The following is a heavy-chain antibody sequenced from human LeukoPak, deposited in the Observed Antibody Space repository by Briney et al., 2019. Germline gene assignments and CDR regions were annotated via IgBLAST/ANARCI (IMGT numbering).Heavy chain of an antibody. V-gene: IGHV4-39*07. J-gene: IGHJ4*02. CDR3: ARTPPQGRSPSY. Sequence: SETLSLTCTVSGGSISSSSYYWGWIRQPPGKGLEWIGSIYYSGSTYYNPSLKSRVTISVDTSKNQFSLKLSSVTAADTAVYYCARTPPQGRSPSYWGQGTLVTVSS. CDR1: GGSISSSSYY. D-gene: IGHD4-23*01. CDR2: IYYSGST.